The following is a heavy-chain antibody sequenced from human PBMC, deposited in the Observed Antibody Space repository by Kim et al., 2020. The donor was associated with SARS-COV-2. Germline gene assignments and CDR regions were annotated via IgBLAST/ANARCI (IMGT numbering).Heavy chain of an antibody. V-gene: IGHV1-18*01. J-gene: IGHJ4*02. Sequence: AQTLQGRVTMTTDTTTSTAYMELRSLRSDDTAVYYCARDLNPLYGRTDYWGQGTLVTVSS. CDR3: ARDLNPLYGRTDY. D-gene: IGHD4-17*01.